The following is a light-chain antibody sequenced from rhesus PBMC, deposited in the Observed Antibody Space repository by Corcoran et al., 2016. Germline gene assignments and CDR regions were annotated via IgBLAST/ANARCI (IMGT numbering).Light chain of an antibody. V-gene: IGKV1-74*01. Sequence: DIQMTQSPSSLSASVGDRVTITCRASENVNNYLNWYQQKPGKAPKLLIYKASTLQSGVPSRFTGSGSGTDYTFTISSLEPEDFAVYYCQQYSNWPHSFGQGTKVEIK. J-gene: IGKJ2*01. CDR3: QQYSNWPHS. CDR1: ENVNNY. CDR2: KAS.